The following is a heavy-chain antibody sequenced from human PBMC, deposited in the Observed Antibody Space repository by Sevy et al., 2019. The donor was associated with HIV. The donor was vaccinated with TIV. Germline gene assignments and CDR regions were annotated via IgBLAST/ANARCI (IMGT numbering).Heavy chain of an antibody. CDR1: GFTFSSYG. J-gene: IGHJ4*02. D-gene: IGHD3-22*01. CDR3: ANQNYDSSGYCDY. Sequence: GGSLRLSCAASGFTFSSYGMHWVRQAPGKGLEWVAVISYDRSNKYYADSVKGRFTISRDNSKNTLYLQMNSLRAEDTAVYYCANQNYDSSGYCDYWGQGTLVTVSS. CDR2: ISYDRSNK. V-gene: IGHV3-30*18.